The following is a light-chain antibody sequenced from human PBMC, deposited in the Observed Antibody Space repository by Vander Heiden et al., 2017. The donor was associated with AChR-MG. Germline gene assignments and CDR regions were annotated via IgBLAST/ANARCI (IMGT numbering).Light chain of an antibody. CDR2: AAS. CDR1: QSISSY. V-gene: IGKV1-39*01. Sequence: DMQMTQSPCSLSASVGDRVTITCRASQSISSYLNWYQQKPGKAPKLLIYAASSLQSGVPSRFSGSGSGTDFTLTISSLQPEDFATYYCQQSYSTPPTFGGGTKVEIK. CDR3: QQSYSTPPT. J-gene: IGKJ4*01.